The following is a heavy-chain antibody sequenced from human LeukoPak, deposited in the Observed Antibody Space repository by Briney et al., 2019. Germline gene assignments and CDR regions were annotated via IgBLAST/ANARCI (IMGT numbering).Heavy chain of an antibody. CDR2: INSDGSST. CDR1: GFTFSSYW. Sequence: GGSLRLSCAASGFTFSSYWMHWVRQAPGKGLVWVSRINSDGSSTSYADSVKGRFTISGDNAKNTLYLQMNSLRAEDTAVYYCARAFTGIAAAGFDYWGQGTLVTVSS. CDR3: ARAFTGIAAAGFDY. J-gene: IGHJ4*02. D-gene: IGHD6-13*01. V-gene: IGHV3-74*01.